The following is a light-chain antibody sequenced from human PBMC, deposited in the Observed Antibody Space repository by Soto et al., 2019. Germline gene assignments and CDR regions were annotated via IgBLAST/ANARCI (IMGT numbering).Light chain of an antibody. V-gene: IGLV2-14*03. J-gene: IGLJ3*02. CDR1: SSDVGGYNY. Sequence: QSVLTQPASVSGSPGQSITISCTGTSSDVGGYNYVCWYQQHPGKAPKLIIYGVTNRPSGVSNHFSGSKSGNTASLSISGLQAEDEADYYCSSYTSSGTVVFGGGTKVTVL. CDR3: SSYTSSGTVV. CDR2: GVT.